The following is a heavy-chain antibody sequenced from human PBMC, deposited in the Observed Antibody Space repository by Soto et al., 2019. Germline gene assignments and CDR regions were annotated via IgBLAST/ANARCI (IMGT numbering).Heavy chain of an antibody. J-gene: IGHJ4*02. D-gene: IGHD3-10*01. Sequence: PGGSLRLSCVASGFTFSTYGMSWVRQAPGKGLEWVSTISSSGYSAYSADSVKGRFTVSRDNSKNTLYLQMNSLRAEDTAVYYCAKRLSTLGENSFDYWGQGTLVTVPS. V-gene: IGHV3-23*01. CDR2: ISSSGYSA. CDR3: AKRLSTLGENSFDY. CDR1: GFTFSTYG.